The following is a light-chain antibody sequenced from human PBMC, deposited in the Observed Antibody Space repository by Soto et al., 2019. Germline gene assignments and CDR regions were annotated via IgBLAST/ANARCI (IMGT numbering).Light chain of an antibody. CDR1: QSIISTH. V-gene: IGKV3-20*01. CDR2: DTS. J-gene: IGKJ1*01. CDR3: QHYGTSPRT. Sequence: PGERAALSCRASQSIISTHLAWYQQKPGQAPRLLIYDTSSRATGIPDRFTGSGSGTDFTLTISRLEPEDLAVYYCQHYGTSPRTFGQGTKVETK.